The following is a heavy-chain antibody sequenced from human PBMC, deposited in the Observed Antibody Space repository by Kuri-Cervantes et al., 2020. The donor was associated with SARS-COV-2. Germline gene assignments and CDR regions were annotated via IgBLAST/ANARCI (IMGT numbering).Heavy chain of an antibody. CDR2: IYHSGST. Sequence: SETLSLTCTVSGGSISSGGYYWSWIRQPPGKGLEWIGYIYHSGSTYYNPSLKSRVTISVDRSKNQFSLKLSSVTAADTAVYYCASRIVGGRSRAFDIWGQGTMVTVSS. D-gene: IGHD1-26*01. V-gene: IGHV4-30-2*01. CDR3: ASRIVGGRSRAFDI. J-gene: IGHJ3*02. CDR1: GGSISSGGYY.